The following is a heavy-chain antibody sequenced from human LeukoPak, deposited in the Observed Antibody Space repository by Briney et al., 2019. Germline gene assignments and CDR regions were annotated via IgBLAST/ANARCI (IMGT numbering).Heavy chain of an antibody. V-gene: IGHV1-69*13. CDR1: GGTFSSYA. CDR2: IVPIFGTA. Sequence: SVKVSCKASGGTFSSYAISWVRQAPGQGLEWMGGIVPIFGTANYAQKFQGRVTITADESTSTAYMELSSLRSEDTAVYYCARESRTIPPGAFDIWGQGTMVTVSS. D-gene: IGHD1-1*01. J-gene: IGHJ3*02. CDR3: ARESRTIPPGAFDI.